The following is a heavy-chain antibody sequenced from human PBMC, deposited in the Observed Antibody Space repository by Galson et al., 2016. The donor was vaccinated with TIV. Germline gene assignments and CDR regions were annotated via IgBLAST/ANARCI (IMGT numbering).Heavy chain of an antibody. V-gene: IGHV1-69*04. D-gene: IGHD6-13*01. J-gene: IGHJ4*02. CDR3: GKFGSSDSGSFVVS. Sequence: SVKVSCKASGGTFTSHAFSWVRQAPGQGLEWMGRIVPILDLPHYAQRFQGRVTISADTSASTVYMELSSLRSDDTAIYFCGKFGSSDSGSFVVSWGQGTLVTVAT. CDR1: GGTFTSHA. CDR2: IVPILDLP.